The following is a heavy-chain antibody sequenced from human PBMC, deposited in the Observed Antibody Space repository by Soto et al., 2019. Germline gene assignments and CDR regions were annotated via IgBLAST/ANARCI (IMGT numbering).Heavy chain of an antibody. V-gene: IGHV1-18*01. CDR2: ISAYNGNT. CDR3: ARGRLWMNDYGDYVTVPFDY. Sequence: QVPLVQSGAEVKKPGASVKVSCKASGYTFTSYGISWVRQAPGQGLEWMGWISAYNGNTNYAQKLQGRVTMTTDTSTSTAYMELRSLRSDDTAVYYCARGRLWMNDYGDYVTVPFDYWGQGTLVTVSS. D-gene: IGHD4-17*01. CDR1: GYTFTSYG. J-gene: IGHJ4*02.